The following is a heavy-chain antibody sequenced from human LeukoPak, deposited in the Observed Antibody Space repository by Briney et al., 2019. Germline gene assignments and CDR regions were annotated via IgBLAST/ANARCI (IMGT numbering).Heavy chain of an antibody. V-gene: IGHV4-61*05. Sequence: SETLSLTCTVSGGSISSSSYYWGWIRQPPGKGLEWIGYIYYSGSTNYSPSLKSRVTISVDTSKNQFSLKLRSVTAADTAVYYCARLSPDGYNYFDFWGQGTLVTVSS. D-gene: IGHD5-24*01. CDR1: GGSISSSSYY. J-gene: IGHJ4*02. CDR2: IYYSGST. CDR3: ARLSPDGYNYFDF.